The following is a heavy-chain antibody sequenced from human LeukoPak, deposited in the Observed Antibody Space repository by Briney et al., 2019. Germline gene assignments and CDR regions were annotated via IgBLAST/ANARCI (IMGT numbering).Heavy chain of an antibody. CDR3: ARYSSSSSYFEY. Sequence: SSETLSLTCTVSGGSISSYYWSWIRQPPGKGLEWIGYVYYSGTTKYNPSLQSRVTISVDTSKNQFSLKLSSVTAADTAVYYCARYSSSSSYFEYWGQGTLVTVSS. J-gene: IGHJ4*02. CDR2: VYYSGTT. D-gene: IGHD6-6*01. CDR1: GGSISSYY. V-gene: IGHV4-59*01.